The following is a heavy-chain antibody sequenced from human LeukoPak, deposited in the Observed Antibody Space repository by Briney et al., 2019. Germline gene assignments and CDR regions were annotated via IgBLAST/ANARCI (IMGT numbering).Heavy chain of an antibody. D-gene: IGHD3-22*01. CDR1: GGSISSFNW. J-gene: IGHJ4*02. Sequence: SGTLSLTCAVSGGSISSFNWWTWVRQPPGKGLEWIGEIYHSGSTNYNPSLKSRVTISVDKSKNQFSLKLSSVTAADTAVYYCARIFYDSSGYYFGNWGQGTLVTVFS. CDR2: IYHSGST. V-gene: IGHV4-4*02. CDR3: ARIFYDSSGYYFGN.